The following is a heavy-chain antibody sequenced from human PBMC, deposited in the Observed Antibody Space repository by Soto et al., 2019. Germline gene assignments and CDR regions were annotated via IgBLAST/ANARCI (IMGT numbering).Heavy chain of an antibody. Sequence: PGGSLRLSCAASGFTFRTYWMNWVRQAPGKGLEWVANIKYDGSDQLYVDSVKGRFTVSRDNAKNSLYLHMDSLRVEDTAVYYCARDPAAGGLDVWGRGTTVTVSS. CDR1: GFTFRTYW. CDR2: IKYDGSDQ. J-gene: IGHJ6*02. D-gene: IGHD2-2*01. CDR3: ARDPAAGGLDV. V-gene: IGHV3-7*01.